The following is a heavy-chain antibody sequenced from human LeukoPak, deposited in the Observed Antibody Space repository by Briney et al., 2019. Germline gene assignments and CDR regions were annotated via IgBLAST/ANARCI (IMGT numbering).Heavy chain of an antibody. V-gene: IGHV3-23*01. D-gene: IGHD1-1*01. J-gene: IGHJ5*02. CDR1: GFTFSNYA. CDR2: ISGIGGST. CDR3: AREDNPLWFDP. Sequence: PGGSLRLSCAASGFTFSNYAMSWVRQAPGKGLEWVSSISGIGGSTYYADSVKGRFTISRDNSNNTLHLQMNSLRPDDSALYYCAREDNPLWFDPWGQGTLVTVSS.